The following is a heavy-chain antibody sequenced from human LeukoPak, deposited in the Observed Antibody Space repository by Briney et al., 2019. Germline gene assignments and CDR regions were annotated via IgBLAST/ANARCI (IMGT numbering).Heavy chain of an antibody. J-gene: IGHJ4*02. D-gene: IGHD3-22*01. CDR3: ARDTPYYYDSSGYAFDY. Sequence: PGGSLRLSCAASGFTFSSYSMNWVRQAPGKGLEWVSSISSSSSYIYYADSVKGRFTISRDNAKNSLYLQMNSLRAEDTAVYYCARDTPYYYDSSGYAFDYWGQGTLVTVSS. CDR2: ISSSSSYI. V-gene: IGHV3-21*01. CDR1: GFTFSSYS.